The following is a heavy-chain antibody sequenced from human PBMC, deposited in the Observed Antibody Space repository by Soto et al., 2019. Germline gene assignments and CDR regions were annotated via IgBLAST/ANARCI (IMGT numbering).Heavy chain of an antibody. D-gene: IGHD6-19*01. CDR1: GYSISSSNW. Sequence: SETLSLTCAVSGYSISSSNWWGWIRQPPGKGLEWIGYIYYSGSTYYNPSLKSRVTISVDTSKNQFSLKLSSVTAADTAVYYCARAVRHNNWFDPWGQGTLATVSS. CDR2: IYYSGST. CDR3: ARAVRHNNWFDP. V-gene: IGHV4-28*01. J-gene: IGHJ5*02.